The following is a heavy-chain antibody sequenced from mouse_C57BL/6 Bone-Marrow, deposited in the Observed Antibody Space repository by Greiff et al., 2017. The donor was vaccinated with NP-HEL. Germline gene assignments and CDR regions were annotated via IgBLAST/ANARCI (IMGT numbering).Heavy chain of an antibody. J-gene: IGHJ2*01. CDR1: GFSLSTFGMG. Sequence: QVTLKECGPGILQPSQTLSLTCSFSGFSLSTFGMGVGWIRQPSGQGLEWLAHIWWDDDKYYNPALKSPLTISKDTSKNKVFLKIANVDTADTATYYCARMNDSIYLGWWGQGTTLTVSS. V-gene: IGHV8-8*01. D-gene: IGHD2-5*01. CDR3: ARMNDSIYLGW. CDR2: IWWDDDK.